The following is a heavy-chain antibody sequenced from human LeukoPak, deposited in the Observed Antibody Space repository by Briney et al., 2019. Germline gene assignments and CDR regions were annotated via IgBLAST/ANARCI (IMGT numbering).Heavy chain of an antibody. CDR3: ARGADTAMGMDFDY. D-gene: IGHD5-18*01. J-gene: IGHJ4*02. CDR2: IYYSGST. Sequence: SETLSLTCTVSGGSISSSSYYWGWIRQPPGKGLEWIGSIYYSGSTYYNPSLKSRVTISVDTSKNQFSLKLSSVTAADTAVYYCARGADTAMGMDFDYWGQGTLVTVSS. V-gene: IGHV4-39*01. CDR1: GGSISSSSYY.